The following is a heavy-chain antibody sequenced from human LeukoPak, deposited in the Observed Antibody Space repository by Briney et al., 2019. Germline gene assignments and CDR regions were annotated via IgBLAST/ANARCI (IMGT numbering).Heavy chain of an antibody. V-gene: IGHV3-23*01. CDR3: AKEGYDILTGYYSYYFDY. CDR2: ISGSGGST. Sequence: GGSLSLSCAASGFTFSSYAMSWVRQAPGKGLEWVSAISGSGGSTYYADSVKGRFTISRDNSKNTLYLQMNSLRAEDTAVYYCAKEGYDILTGYYSYYFDYWGQGTLVTVSS. J-gene: IGHJ4*02. D-gene: IGHD3-9*01. CDR1: GFTFSSYA.